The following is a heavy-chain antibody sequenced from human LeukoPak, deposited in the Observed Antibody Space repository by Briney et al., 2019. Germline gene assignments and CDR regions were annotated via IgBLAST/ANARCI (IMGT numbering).Heavy chain of an antibody. CDR1: GGSLSSGDYY. D-gene: IGHD3-22*01. CDR2: MYYSGST. J-gene: IGHJ5*02. Sequence: ASQTLSLTCTVSGGSLSSGDYYWSWIRQPPGKGLEWIAYMYYSGSTYYNPSLKSRVTMSADTSKNQLSLKLSSVTAADTAVYYCARPDYYDSRIDPWGQGILVTVSS. V-gene: IGHV4-30-4*01. CDR3: ARPDYYDSRIDP.